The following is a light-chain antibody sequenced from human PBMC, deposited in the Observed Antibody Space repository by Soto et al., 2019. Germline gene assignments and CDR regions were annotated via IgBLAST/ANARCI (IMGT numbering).Light chain of an antibody. V-gene: IGLV2-14*01. Sequence: SVLTQPPSVSGSSGQSIAISCTGTSSVVGGYNFVSWYQQHPHKAPKLMISDVSNRPSGVSNRVSGSKSGNTASLTISGLQAEDEADYYCSSYTSSSTYVFGTGTKVTVL. CDR2: DVS. J-gene: IGLJ1*01. CDR3: SSYTSSSTYV. CDR1: SSVVGGYNF.